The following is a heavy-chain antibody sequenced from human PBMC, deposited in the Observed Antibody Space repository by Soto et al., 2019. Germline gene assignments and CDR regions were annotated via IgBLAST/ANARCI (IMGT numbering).Heavy chain of an antibody. CDR2: ISGAVDNT. CDR1: GFVFGDYA. Sequence: VGSLRLSCTVSGFVFGDYAMSWVRQAPGKGPEWVSAISGAVDNTYYAGSVRGRFAIYRDDSKNTLFLHMGSLRVEDTALYYCAKARLCCSITCSSDVDYWGQGTQVIVSS. V-gene: IGHV3-23*01. D-gene: IGHD2-15*01. J-gene: IGHJ4*02. CDR3: AKARLCCSITCSSDVDY.